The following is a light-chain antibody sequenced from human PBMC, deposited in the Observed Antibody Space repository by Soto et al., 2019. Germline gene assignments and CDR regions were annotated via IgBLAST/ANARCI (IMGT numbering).Light chain of an antibody. CDR2: GAS. Sequence: EIVMTQSPATLSVSPGERATLSCRASQSVSSNLAWYQQKPGQAPRRLIYGASTRATGIPARFSGSGSGTEVTLTIISLQSEDFAVYYCQQYNNWGTFGQGTKVEI. CDR3: QQYNNWGT. V-gene: IGKV3-15*01. CDR1: QSVSSN. J-gene: IGKJ1*01.